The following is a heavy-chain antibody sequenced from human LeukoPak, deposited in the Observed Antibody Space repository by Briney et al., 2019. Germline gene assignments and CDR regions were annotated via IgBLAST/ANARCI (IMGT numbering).Heavy chain of an antibody. CDR2: INHSGST. CDR3: ARGGIVVEL. D-gene: IGHD2-15*01. CDR1: GGSFSGYY. Sequence: SETLSLTCAVYGGSFSGYYWSWIRQPPGKGLEWIGEINHSGSTNYNPSLKSRATISVDTSKNQFSLKLSSVTAADTAVYYCARGGIVVELWGQGTLVTVSS. V-gene: IGHV4-34*01. J-gene: IGHJ4*02.